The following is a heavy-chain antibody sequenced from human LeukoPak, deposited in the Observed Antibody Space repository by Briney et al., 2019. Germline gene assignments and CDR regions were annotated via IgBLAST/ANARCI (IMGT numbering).Heavy chain of an antibody. CDR3: ARENYYDSSGFLD. D-gene: IGHD3-22*01. Sequence: SETLSLTCTVPGGSISSSSYCWGWIRQPPGKGLEWIGSIYYSGSTYYNPSLKSRVTISVDTSKNQFSLKLSSVTAADTAVYYCARENYYDSSGFLDWGQGTLVTVSS. CDR2: IYYSGST. CDR1: GGSISSSSYC. V-gene: IGHV4-39*07. J-gene: IGHJ4*02.